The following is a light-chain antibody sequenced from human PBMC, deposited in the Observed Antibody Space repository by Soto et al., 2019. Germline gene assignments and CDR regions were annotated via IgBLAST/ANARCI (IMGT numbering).Light chain of an antibody. CDR1: SSDVGGYNY. J-gene: IGLJ2*01. Sequence: QSALTQPASVSGSPGQSITISCTGTSSDVGGYNYVSWYQQHPGKAPKVMIYGVRNRPSGVSNRFSGSKSGNTASLTISGLQTEDEADYYCSSYTTSSTVLFGGGTKLTVL. CDR3: SSYTTSSTVL. V-gene: IGLV2-14*01. CDR2: GVR.